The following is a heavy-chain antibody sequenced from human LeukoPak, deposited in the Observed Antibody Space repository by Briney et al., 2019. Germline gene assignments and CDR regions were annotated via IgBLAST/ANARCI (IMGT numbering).Heavy chain of an antibody. Sequence: PGESLRLSCEASGFMFSKYWMTWVRQAPGKGLEWVANIRGDGSVKYLLDSVKGRFSISRDNAKNSLSLEMNNLRAEDTAVYHCSRDANYYDSSRHYFDAFDIWGRGTMVTVSS. V-gene: IGHV3-7*01. CDR2: IRGDGSVK. J-gene: IGHJ3*02. CDR1: GFMFSKYW. CDR3: SRDANYYDSSRHYFDAFDI. D-gene: IGHD3-22*01.